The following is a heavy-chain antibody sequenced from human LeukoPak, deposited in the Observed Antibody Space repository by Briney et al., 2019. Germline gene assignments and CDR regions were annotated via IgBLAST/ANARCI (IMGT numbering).Heavy chain of an antibody. CDR3: AREGGIAAATFDY. CDR1: GGSISSHY. D-gene: IGHD6-13*01. V-gene: IGHV4-59*11. J-gene: IGHJ4*02. CDR2: IYYSGST. Sequence: SETLSLTCTVSGGSISSHYWSWIRQPPGKGLEWIGYIYYSGSTNYDPSLKSRVTISVDTSKNQFSLKLSSVTAADTAVYYCAREGGIAAATFDYWGQGTLVTVSS.